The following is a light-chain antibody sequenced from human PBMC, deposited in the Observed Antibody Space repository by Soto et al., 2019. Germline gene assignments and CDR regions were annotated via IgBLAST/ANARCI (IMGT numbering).Light chain of an antibody. Sequence: EIVMTQSPATLSVSPGERATLSCRPSQSVSSNLAWYQQKPGQAPRLLIYGASTRATGIPARFSGSGSGTKFTLTISSLQSEDFAVYYCQQYNIWPYTFGQGTKLDIK. J-gene: IGKJ2*01. CDR2: GAS. CDR1: QSVSSN. V-gene: IGKV3-15*01. CDR3: QQYNIWPYT.